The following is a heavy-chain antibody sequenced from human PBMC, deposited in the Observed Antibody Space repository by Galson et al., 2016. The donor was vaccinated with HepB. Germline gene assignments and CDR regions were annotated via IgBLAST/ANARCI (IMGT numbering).Heavy chain of an antibody. V-gene: IGHV5-51*01. CDR3: ARGRPSITMGREELDV. J-gene: IGHJ6*02. CDR2: IYPGDSDT. CDR1: GYSFTSYW. Sequence: QSGAEVKKPGESLKISCKGSGYSFTSYWIGWVRQMPGKGLEWMGIIYPGDSDTRYSPSFEGQVTISADKSISTAYLQWSSLKASDTAMYYCARGRPSITMGREELDVWGQGTTVTVSS. D-gene: IGHD3-10*01.